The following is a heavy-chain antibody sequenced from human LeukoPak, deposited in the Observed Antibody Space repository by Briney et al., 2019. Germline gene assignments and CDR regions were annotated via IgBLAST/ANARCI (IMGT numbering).Heavy chain of an antibody. CDR2: IYDSGST. V-gene: IGHV4-59*11. CDR1: GGSLSNHY. J-gene: IGHJ4*02. D-gene: IGHD3-16*01. CDR3: ARGRIGGPKAPFDY. Sequence: SETLSLTCTVSGGSLSNHYWSWIRQPPGKGLEWIGHIYDSGSTTYNPSLKSRVTMSVDTSKNQFSLNLSSVTPADTAVYYCARGRIGGPKAPFDYWGQGTLVTVSS.